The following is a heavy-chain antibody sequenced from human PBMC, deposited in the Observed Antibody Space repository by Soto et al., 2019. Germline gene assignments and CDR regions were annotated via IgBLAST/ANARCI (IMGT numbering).Heavy chain of an antibody. CDR3: AKDYFDHSGYFFSYSYYGMDV. D-gene: IGHD3-22*01. Sequence: QVQLVESGGGVVQPGRSLRLSCAASGFTFSSYGMHWVRQAPGKGLEWVAVISHDGSNEYYADSVKGRFTISRDNSKNSLYLQMDSLRAYDTAVYYCAKDYFDHSGYFFSYSYYGMDVWGQGTTVTVSS. V-gene: IGHV3-30*18. J-gene: IGHJ6*02. CDR2: ISHDGSNE. CDR1: GFTFSSYG.